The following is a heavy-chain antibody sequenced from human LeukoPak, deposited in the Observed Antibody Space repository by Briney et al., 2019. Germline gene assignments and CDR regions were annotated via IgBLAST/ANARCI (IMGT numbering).Heavy chain of an antibody. CDR3: ARSLGYDSSGYYYYYYMDV. Sequence: ASVKVSCKASGYTFTDYYIHWVRQAPGQGLEWMGWINPNSGGTNYAQKFQGRVTMTRDTSISTAYMELSRLRSDDTAVYYCARSLGYDSSGYYYYYYMDVWGKGTTVTVSS. CDR1: GYTFTDYY. V-gene: IGHV1-2*02. D-gene: IGHD3-22*01. J-gene: IGHJ6*03. CDR2: INPNSGGT.